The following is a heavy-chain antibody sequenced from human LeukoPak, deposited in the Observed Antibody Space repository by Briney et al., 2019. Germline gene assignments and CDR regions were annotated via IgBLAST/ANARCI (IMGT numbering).Heavy chain of an antibody. D-gene: IGHD1-20*01. V-gene: IGHV3-21*01. CDR2: ISSSSIYI. Sequence: GGSLRLSCAASGFTFSSYSMNWVRQAPGKGLEWVSYISSSSIYIYYADSVKGRFTISRDNAKNTVYLQMNSLRAEDTAVYYCATFGFNWNLGYWGQGTLVTVSS. J-gene: IGHJ4*02. CDR3: ATFGFNWNLGY. CDR1: GFTFSSYS.